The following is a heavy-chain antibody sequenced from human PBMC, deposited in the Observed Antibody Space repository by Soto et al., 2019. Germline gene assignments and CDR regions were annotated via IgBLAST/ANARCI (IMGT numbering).Heavy chain of an antibody. CDR2: MNHNSGNP. D-gene: IGHD2-8*01. CDR3: AGALVGESCSNGVCPGGYSFDL. V-gene: IGHV1-8*01. J-gene: IGHJ3*01. Sequence: QVQLVQSWAEVMKPGDSVKVSCKPSGYTLDSSDMNYERQSTGQGREWMGGMNHNSGNPGEAQKFPGRDITHRDTCKTTVYWELSNLSSEAQAVYYCAGALVGESCSNGVCPGGYSFDLWCKGTIVTVSS. CDR1: GYTLDSSD.